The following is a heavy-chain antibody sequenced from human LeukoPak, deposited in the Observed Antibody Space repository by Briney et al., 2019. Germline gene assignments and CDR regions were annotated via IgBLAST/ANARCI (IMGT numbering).Heavy chain of an antibody. V-gene: IGHV3-30*03. D-gene: IGHD2-2*02. CDR3: ARDKSRYCSSTSCYRSNAFDI. CDR1: GFTFSTYG. Sequence: GGSLRLSCATSGFTFSTYGMHWVRQAPGKGLEWVAVISSDGTIQYYADSVMGRFTISRDNSKNTLYLQMNSLRAEDTAVYYCARDKSRYCSSTSCYRSNAFDIWGQGTMVTVSS. CDR2: ISSDGTIQ. J-gene: IGHJ3*02.